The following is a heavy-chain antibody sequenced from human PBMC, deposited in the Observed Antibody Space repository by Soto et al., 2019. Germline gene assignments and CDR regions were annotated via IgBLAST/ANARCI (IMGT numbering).Heavy chain of an antibody. V-gene: IGHV3-23*01. CDR1: GFTFSSYA. D-gene: IGHD4-4*01. CDR3: AKGTVTTLYYYYYMDV. J-gene: IGHJ6*03. Sequence: GGSLRLSCAASGFTFSSYAMSWVRQAPGKGLEWVSAISGSGGSTYYADSVKGRFTISRDNSKNTLYLQMNSLRAEDTAVYYCAKGTVTTLYYYYYMDVWGKGTTVTVSS. CDR2: ISGSGGST.